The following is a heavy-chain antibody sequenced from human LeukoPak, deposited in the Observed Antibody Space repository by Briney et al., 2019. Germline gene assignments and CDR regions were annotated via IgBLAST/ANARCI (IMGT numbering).Heavy chain of an antibody. CDR3: ATTPGGYSYGHCDY. D-gene: IGHD5-18*01. CDR1: GGTFSSYA. Sequence: WASVKVSCKASGGTFSSYAISWVRQAPGQGLEWMGGIIPIFGTANYAQKFQGRVTITADKSTSTAYMEPSSLRSEDTAVYYCATTPGGYSYGHCDYWGQGTLVTVSS. V-gene: IGHV1-69*06. J-gene: IGHJ4*02. CDR2: IIPIFGTA.